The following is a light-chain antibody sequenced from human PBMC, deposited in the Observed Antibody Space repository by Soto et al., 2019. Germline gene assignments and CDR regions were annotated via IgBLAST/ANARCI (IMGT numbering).Light chain of an antibody. CDR3: QQYHNWPPIT. CDR2: GAS. CDR1: QFVSSN. J-gene: IGKJ5*01. V-gene: IGKV3D-15*01. Sequence: EILMTQSPVTLSVSPWEIATLSWSASQFVSSNLAWYQQKPGQAPRLLIYGASTRATGIPARFSGSGSGTEFTLTISNLQSEDFAVYFCQQYHNWPPITFGQGTRLEIK.